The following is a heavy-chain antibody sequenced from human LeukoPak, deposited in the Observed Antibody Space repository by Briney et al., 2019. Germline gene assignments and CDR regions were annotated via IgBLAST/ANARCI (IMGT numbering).Heavy chain of an antibody. CDR1: GYSFTNHA. J-gene: IGHJ4*02. CDR3: ARDGTDIVVVPAVHPFDY. Sequence: ASVTVSCKASGYSFTNHAIHWVRQAPGQRLEWMGWINVGNANTKYSQKFQGRVTITRDTSASTAYMELSSLRSEDTAVYYCARDGTDIVVVPAVHPFDYWGQGTLVTVSS. D-gene: IGHD2-2*01. CDR2: INVGNANT. V-gene: IGHV1-3*01.